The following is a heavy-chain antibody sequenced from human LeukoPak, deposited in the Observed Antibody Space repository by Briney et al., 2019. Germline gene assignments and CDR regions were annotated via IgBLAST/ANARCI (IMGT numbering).Heavy chain of an antibody. CDR3: ARALGYCSGGSCTRGYNWFDP. V-gene: IGHV4-61*01. J-gene: IGHJ5*02. Sequence: TSETLSLTCAVSGVSVNRGTFFWTWIRKPPGKGLEWIGYISNSGSTNYHPSLKSRVTISSDTSMNQFSLKLSFVTTADTAVYYCARALGYCSGGSCTRGYNWFDPWGQGTLVTVPS. D-gene: IGHD2-15*01. CDR1: GVSVNRGTFF. CDR2: ISNSGST.